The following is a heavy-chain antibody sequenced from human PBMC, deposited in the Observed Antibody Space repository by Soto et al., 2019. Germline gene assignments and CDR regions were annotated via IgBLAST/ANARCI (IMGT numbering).Heavy chain of an antibody. J-gene: IGHJ4*02. CDR2: IYYSGST. D-gene: IGHD3-22*01. CDR3: AREDYYDSSGYYY. Sequence: PSETLSLTCTVSGGSISSGDYYWSWIRQPPGKGLEWIGYIYYSGSTYYNPSLKSRVTISVDTSKNQFSLKLSSVTAADTAVYYCAREDYYDSSGYYYWGQGNLVTVS. V-gene: IGHV4-30-4*01. CDR1: GGSISSGDYY.